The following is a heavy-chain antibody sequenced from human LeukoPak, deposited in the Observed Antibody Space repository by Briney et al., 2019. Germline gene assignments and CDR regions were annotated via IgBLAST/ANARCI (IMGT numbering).Heavy chain of an antibody. CDR2: INSDGSST. CDR3: ARGGLGWFGEFHYMDV. Sequence: GGSLRLSCAASGFTFSSYWMHWVRQAPGKGLVWVSRINSDGSSTSYADSVKGRFTISRDNAKNTLYLQMNSLRAEDTAVYYCARGGLGWFGEFHYMDVWGKGTTVTISS. V-gene: IGHV3-74*01. J-gene: IGHJ6*03. CDR1: GFTFSSYW. D-gene: IGHD3-10*01.